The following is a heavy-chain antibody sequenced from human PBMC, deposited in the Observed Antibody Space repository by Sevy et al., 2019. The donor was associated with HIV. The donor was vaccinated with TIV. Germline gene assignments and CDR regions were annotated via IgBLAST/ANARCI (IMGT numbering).Heavy chain of an antibody. CDR3: TAGVGASDFDY. D-gene: IGHD1-26*01. V-gene: IGHV3-15*01. J-gene: IGHJ4*02. Sequence: GGSLRLSCAASGFTFSNASMSWVRQAPGKGLEWVGSIKSKTEGATGDFAAPVKGRLLISRDDSRNTVYLQMNSLKTEDTAVYYCTAGVGASDFDYWGQGTLVTVSS. CDR2: IKSKTEGATG. CDR1: GFTFSNAS.